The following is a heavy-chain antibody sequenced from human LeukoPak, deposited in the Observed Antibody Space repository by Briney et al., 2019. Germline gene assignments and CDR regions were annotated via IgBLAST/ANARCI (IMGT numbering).Heavy chain of an antibody. V-gene: IGHV4-59*08. D-gene: IGHD1-26*01. CDR3: ARHDHWEPFDY. J-gene: IGHJ4*02. CDR2: IYYSGST. CDR1: GGSISNYY. Sequence: PSETLSLTCTVSGGSISNYYWSWIRQPPGKGLEWIGYIYYSGSTNYNPSLKSRVTISVDTSKNQFSLKLSSVTAADTAVYYCARHDHWEPFDYWGQGTLVTVSS.